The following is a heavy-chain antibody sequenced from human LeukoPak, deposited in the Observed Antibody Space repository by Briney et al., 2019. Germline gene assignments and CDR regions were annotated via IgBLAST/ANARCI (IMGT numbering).Heavy chain of an antibody. V-gene: IGHV3-30*18. CDR3: AKNLGYCSGGSCYYFDY. CDR2: ISYDGSNK. J-gene: IGHJ4*02. Sequence: GGSLRLSCAASGFTFSSYGMHWVRQAPGKGLEWVAVISYDGSNKYYADSVKGRFTISRDNAKNSLYLQMNSLRAEDTAVYYCAKNLGYCSGGSCYYFDYWGQGTLVTVSS. CDR1: GFTFSSYG. D-gene: IGHD2-15*01.